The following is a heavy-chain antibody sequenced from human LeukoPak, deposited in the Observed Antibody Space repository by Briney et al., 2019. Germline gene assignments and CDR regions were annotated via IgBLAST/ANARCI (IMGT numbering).Heavy chain of an antibody. J-gene: IGHJ5*02. D-gene: IGHD5-12*01. Sequence: PSETLSLNCTVSGGSISSYYWSWIRQPAGKGLEWIGRIYTSGSTNYNPSLKSRVTMSVDTSKNQFSLKLSSVTAADTAVYYCARDLRGYARSWFDPWGQGTLVTVSS. CDR1: GGSISSYY. CDR2: IYTSGST. CDR3: ARDLRGYARSWFDP. V-gene: IGHV4-4*07.